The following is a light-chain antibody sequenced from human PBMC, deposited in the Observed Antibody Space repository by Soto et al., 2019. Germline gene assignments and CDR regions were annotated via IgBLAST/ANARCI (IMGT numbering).Light chain of an antibody. J-gene: IGKJ3*01. V-gene: IGKV1-39*01. CDR3: QHTYSTPFT. Sequence: DLQMTQSPSPLSASVGDRVTITCRSSQSISSYVNWYHQKPGIAPRLLIFAASNLQTGVPSRFSGSGSGTDFTLTISSLQPEDFGTYFCQHTYSTPFTFGPGTKVDI. CDR1: QSISSY. CDR2: AAS.